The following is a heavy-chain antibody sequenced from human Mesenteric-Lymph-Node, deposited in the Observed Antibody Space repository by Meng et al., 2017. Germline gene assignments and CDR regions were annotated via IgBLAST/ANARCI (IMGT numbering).Heavy chain of an antibody. CDR3: SRSGHYDSSLGSLFDY. V-gene: IGHV3-49*03. J-gene: IGHJ4*02. CDR1: GFTFGDYA. CDR2: IRSKTYGGTI. Sequence: GESLKISCTTSGFTFGDYAMSWFRQAPGKGLEWVGFIRSKTYGGTIEYAASVKGRFTISRDDSKSIAYLQMNNLNTQDTAVYHCSRSGHYDSSLGSLFDYWGQGTLVNVSS. D-gene: IGHD3-3*01.